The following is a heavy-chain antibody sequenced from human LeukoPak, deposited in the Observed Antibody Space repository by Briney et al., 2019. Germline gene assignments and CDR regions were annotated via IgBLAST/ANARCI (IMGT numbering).Heavy chain of an antibody. CDR3: AKGYDFWSGYYEWTD. V-gene: IGHV3-23*01. Sequence: GGSLRLSCAASGFTFSSYAMSWVRQAPGKGLEWVSAISGSGGSTYYADSVKGRFTISRDNSKNTLYLQMSSLRAEDTAVYYCAKGYDFWSGYYEWTDWGQGTLVTVSS. J-gene: IGHJ4*02. CDR2: ISGSGGST. D-gene: IGHD3-3*01. CDR1: GFTFSSYA.